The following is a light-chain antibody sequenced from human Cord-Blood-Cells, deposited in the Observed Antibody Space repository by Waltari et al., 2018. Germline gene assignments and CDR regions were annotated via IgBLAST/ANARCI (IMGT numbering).Light chain of an antibody. Sequence: QSALTQPRSVSGSPGQSVTISCTGTSSDVGGYNYVSGYQQHPGKAPKLMIYDVSKRPSWVPDRFSGSKSGNTASLTISGLQAEDEADYYCCSYAGSYTLVFGGGTKLTVL. J-gene: IGLJ3*02. CDR1: SSDVGGYNY. V-gene: IGLV2-11*01. CDR2: DVS. CDR3: CSYAGSYTLV.